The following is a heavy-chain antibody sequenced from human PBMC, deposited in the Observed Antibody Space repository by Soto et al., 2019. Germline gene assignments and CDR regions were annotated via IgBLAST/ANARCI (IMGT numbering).Heavy chain of an antibody. CDR2: MNPNSGNT. V-gene: IGHV1-8*01. CDR1: GYTFTSYD. J-gene: IGHJ6*03. D-gene: IGHD2-2*02. CDR3: SRVGPAAIIIMINYYYYYMDV. Sequence: QVQLVQSGAEVKKPGASVKVSCKASGYTFTSYDINWVRQATGQGLEWMGWMNPNSGNTGYAQKFQGRVTITSNTSIRTAYMELSSLRSEDTAVYYCSRVGPAAIIIMINYYYYYMDVWGKGTTVTVSS.